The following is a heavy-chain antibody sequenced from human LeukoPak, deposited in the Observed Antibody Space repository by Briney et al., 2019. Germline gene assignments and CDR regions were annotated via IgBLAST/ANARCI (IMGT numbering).Heavy chain of an antibody. Sequence: PSETLSFTCTVSGCSISRSSYYWAWIRQPPGKGLEYIGTIDYSGSAFYNPSLNSRVTISVDTPNNQLSLKLSSVTAADTAVYYCARGSFIGATITFGSFDYWGQGILVTVSS. J-gene: IGHJ4*02. CDR1: GCSISRSSYY. D-gene: IGHD5-24*01. V-gene: IGHV4-39*07. CDR3: ARGSFIGATITFGSFDY. CDR2: IDYSGSA.